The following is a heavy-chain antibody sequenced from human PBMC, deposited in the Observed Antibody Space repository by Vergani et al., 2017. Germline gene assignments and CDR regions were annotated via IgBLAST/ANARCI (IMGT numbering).Heavy chain of an antibody. CDR3: AHRKLYCSGSYYRPFGYYYGMDV. CDR2: IYWDDAK. J-gene: IGHJ6*02. V-gene: IGHV2-5*02. Sequence: QITLKESGPTLVKPTQPLTLTCTFSGFSLSTRGVGVGWIRQPPGKALEWLALIYWDDAKRYSPSLKSRLTITKDTSKNQVVLTMTNMDPVDTATYYCAHRKLYCSGSYYRPFGYYYGMDVWGQGTTVTVSS. D-gene: IGHD3-10*01. CDR1: GFSLSTRGVG.